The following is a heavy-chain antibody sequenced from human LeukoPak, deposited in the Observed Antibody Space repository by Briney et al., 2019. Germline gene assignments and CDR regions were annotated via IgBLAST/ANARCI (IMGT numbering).Heavy chain of an antibody. CDR3: ARRPRWLQFYSSGIGYYFDY. J-gene: IGHJ4*02. D-gene: IGHD5-24*01. V-gene: IGHV4-59*12. Sequence: MPSETLSLTCTVSGGSISSYYWSWIRQPPGKGLEWIGYIYYSGSTNYNPSLKSRVTISVDTSKNQFSLKLSSVTAADTAVYYCARRPRWLQFYSSGIGYYFDYWGQGTLVTVSS. CDR1: GGSISSYY. CDR2: IYYSGST.